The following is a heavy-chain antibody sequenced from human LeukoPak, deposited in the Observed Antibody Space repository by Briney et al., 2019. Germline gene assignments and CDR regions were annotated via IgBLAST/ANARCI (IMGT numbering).Heavy chain of an antibody. D-gene: IGHD2-2*01. V-gene: IGHV4-59*01. CDR3: ASQLDCSSTSCYDYYYYYMDV. J-gene: IGHJ6*03. Sequence: SETLSLTCTVSGGSISGYYWSWIRQPPGKGLEWIGYIYYSGSTNYNPSLKSRVTISVDTSKNQFSLKLSSVTAADTAVYYCASQLDCSSTSCYDYYYYYMDVWGKGTTVTVSS. CDR2: IYYSGST. CDR1: GGSISGYY.